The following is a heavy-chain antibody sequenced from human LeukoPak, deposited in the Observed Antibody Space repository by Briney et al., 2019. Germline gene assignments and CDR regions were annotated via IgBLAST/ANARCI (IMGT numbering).Heavy chain of an antibody. J-gene: IGHJ6*02. CDR1: GFTFSSYA. D-gene: IGHD4-23*01. CDR3: ARALKVGLTVVTDDYYYGMDV. V-gene: IGHV3-30*04. Sequence: GRSLRLSCAASGFTFSSYAMHWVRQAPGKGLEWVAVISYDGSNKYYADSVKGRFTISRDNSNNTLYLQMNSLRAEDTAVYYCARALKVGLTVVTDDYYYGMDVWGQGTTVTVSS. CDR2: ISYDGSNK.